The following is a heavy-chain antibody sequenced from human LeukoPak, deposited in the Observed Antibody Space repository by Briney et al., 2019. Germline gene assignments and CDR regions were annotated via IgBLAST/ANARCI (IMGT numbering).Heavy chain of an antibody. D-gene: IGHD3-10*01. CDR2: IYYSGST. V-gene: IGHV4-31*03. Sequence: SETLSLTCTVSGGSISSGGYYWRWIRQHPGKGLEWIVYIYYSGSTYYNPSLKSRVTISVDTSKNQFSLKLSSVTAADTAVYYCARGGMVRGVIGANWFDPWGQGTLVTVSS. CDR1: GGSISSGGYY. J-gene: IGHJ5*02. CDR3: ARGGMVRGVIGANWFDP.